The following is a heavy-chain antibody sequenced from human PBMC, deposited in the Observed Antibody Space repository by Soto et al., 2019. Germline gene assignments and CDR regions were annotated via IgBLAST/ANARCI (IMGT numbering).Heavy chain of an antibody. CDR1: GFTFSDYW. CDR2: IYTDGSRT. D-gene: IGHD3-10*01. Sequence: EVQLVESGGNLVQPGGSLRLSCAASGFTFSDYWMHWVRQAPGKGLVWVSRIYTDGSRTNYADSVKGRFTISRDNAKNTVYLQMDSLRDEDTAVYYCARGSRGEYRKDYWVQGTLVTVSS. CDR3: ARGSRGEYRKDY. V-gene: IGHV3-74*01. J-gene: IGHJ4*02.